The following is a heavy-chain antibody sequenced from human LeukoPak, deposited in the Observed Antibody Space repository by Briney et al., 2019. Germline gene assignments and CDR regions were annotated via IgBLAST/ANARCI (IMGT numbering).Heavy chain of an antibody. CDR1: GGSFSGYY. V-gene: IGHV4-34*01. D-gene: IGHD3-22*01. CDR2: INHSGST. J-gene: IGHJ4*02. Sequence: SETLSLTCAVYGGSFSGYYWSWIRQPPGKGLEWIGEINHSGSTNYNPSLKSRVTISVDTSKNQFSLKLSSVIAADTAVYYCARGYDSSGYHPAGLDYWGQGTLVTVSS. CDR3: ARGYDSSGYHPAGLDY.